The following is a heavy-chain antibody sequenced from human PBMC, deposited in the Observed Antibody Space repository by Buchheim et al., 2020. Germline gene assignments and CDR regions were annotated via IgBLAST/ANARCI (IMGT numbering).Heavy chain of an antibody. Sequence: QVQLVESGGGVVQPGRSLRLLCAASGFTFSSYGMHWVRQAPGKGLEWVTVIWYDGTNKYYADSVRGRFIIPRDNSKNMLYLQMNSLRVEDTAVYYCARDRGGFQYFDYWGQGSL. CDR3: ARDRGGFQYFDY. J-gene: IGHJ4*02. V-gene: IGHV3-33*01. CDR2: IWYDGTNK. CDR1: GFTFSSYG. D-gene: IGHD3-16*01.